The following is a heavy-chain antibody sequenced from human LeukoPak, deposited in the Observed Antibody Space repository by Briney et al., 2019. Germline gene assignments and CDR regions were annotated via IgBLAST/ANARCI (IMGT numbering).Heavy chain of an antibody. CDR1: GFTFSNYA. D-gene: IGHD2-15*01. V-gene: IGHV3-23*01. CDR2: LTDSGGTT. J-gene: IGHJ4*02. CDR3: AKDYCRDGNCPFPFLDS. Sequence: GGSLRLSCVASGFTFSNYAMGWVRQAPGKRPEWVSSLTDSGGTTYYVDSVKGRFAISRDNSKNTLYLHMNSLRAEDTATYYCAKDYCRDGNCPFPFLDSWGQGTQVTVSS.